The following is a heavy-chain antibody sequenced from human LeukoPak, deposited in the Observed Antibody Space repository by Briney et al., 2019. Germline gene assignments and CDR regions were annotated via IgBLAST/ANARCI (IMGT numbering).Heavy chain of an antibody. J-gene: IGHJ4*02. V-gene: IGHV3-7*03. Sequence: GGSLRLSCAASGFTFSSYWMSWVRQAPGKGLEWVATIKQDASEKYYVDSVKGRFTISRDNAKNSLYLQMNSLRAEDTAVYSCASYFGDYAPGEDYWGQGTLVTVSS. CDR1: GFTFSSYW. CDR2: IKQDASEK. D-gene: IGHD4-17*01. CDR3: ASYFGDYAPGEDY.